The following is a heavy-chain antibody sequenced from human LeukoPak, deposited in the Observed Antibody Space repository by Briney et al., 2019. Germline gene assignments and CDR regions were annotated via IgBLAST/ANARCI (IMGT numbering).Heavy chain of an antibody. J-gene: IGHJ4*02. Sequence: PGGSLRLSCAASGFIFSSYEMNWVRQAPGKGLEWVSYISSSGSTIYYADSVKGRFTISRDNAKNSLYLQMNSLRAEDTAVYYCANLITTVDYWGQGTLVTVSS. CDR1: GFIFSSYE. CDR3: ANLITTVDY. CDR2: ISSSGSTI. D-gene: IGHD3-22*01. V-gene: IGHV3-48*03.